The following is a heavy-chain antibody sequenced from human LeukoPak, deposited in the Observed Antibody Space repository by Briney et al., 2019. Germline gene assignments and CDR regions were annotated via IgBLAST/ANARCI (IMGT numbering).Heavy chain of an antibody. D-gene: IGHD4/OR15-4a*01. J-gene: IGHJ5*02. CDR2: IIPILGIA. CDR3: ARTPVVPTAWFDP. Sequence: ASVKVSCKASGGTFSSYAISWVRQAPGQGLEWMGRIIPILGIANYAQKFQGRVTITADKSTSTAYMELSSLRSEDTAVYYCARTPVVPTAWFDPWGRGTLVTVSS. CDR1: GGTFSSYA. V-gene: IGHV1-69*04.